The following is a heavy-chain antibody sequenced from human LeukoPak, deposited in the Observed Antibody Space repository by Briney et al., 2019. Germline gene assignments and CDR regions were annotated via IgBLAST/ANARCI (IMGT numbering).Heavy chain of an antibody. Sequence: GGSLRLSCAASGFTVSTNYMTWVRQAPGKGLEWVSVICSGDTTYYADSVKDRFTISRDNSKNTLSLQMNSLREEDTAVYYCARGASRWGQGTLVTVSS. D-gene: IGHD3-16*01. J-gene: IGHJ4*02. CDR1: GFTVSTNY. CDR3: ARGASR. CDR2: ICSGDTT. V-gene: IGHV3-66*01.